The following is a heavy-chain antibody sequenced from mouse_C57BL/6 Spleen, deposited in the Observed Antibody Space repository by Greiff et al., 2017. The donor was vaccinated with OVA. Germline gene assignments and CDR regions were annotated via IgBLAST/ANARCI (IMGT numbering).Heavy chain of an antibody. J-gene: IGHJ1*03. CDR1: GFTFTDYY. CDR2: IRNKANGYTT. D-gene: IGHD2-1*01. CDR3: ARSYGNYGYFDV. V-gene: IGHV7-3*01. Sequence: EVKVVESGGGLVQPGGSLSLSCAASGFTFTDYYMSWVRQPPGKALEWLGFIRNKANGYTTEYSASVKGRFTISRDNSQSILYLQMNALRAEDSATYYCARSYGNYGYFDVWGTGTTVTVAS.